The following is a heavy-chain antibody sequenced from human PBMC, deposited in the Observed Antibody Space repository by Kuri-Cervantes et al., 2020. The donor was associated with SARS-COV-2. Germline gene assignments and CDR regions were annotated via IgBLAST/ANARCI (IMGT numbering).Heavy chain of an antibody. D-gene: IGHD1-1*01. CDR2: LWYDGRNK. Sequence: GGSLRLSCAASGFTYNNYGMHWVRQAPGKGLEWVAVLWYDGRNKYYADSVKVRFTISRDNSKNKQYLQMNSLRGEDTDVYYCAKVRAPGDQLILSCPLDYWGQGTLVTVSS. J-gene: IGHJ4*02. CDR3: AKVRAPGDQLILSCPLDY. V-gene: IGHV3-33*06. CDR1: GFTYNNYG.